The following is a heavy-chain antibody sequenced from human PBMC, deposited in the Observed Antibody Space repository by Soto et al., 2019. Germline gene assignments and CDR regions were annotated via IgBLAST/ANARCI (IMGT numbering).Heavy chain of an antibody. CDR1: GFTFSSYA. D-gene: IGHD1-26*01. CDR2: IWYDGSNK. V-gene: IGHV3-33*01. Sequence: AGGSLRLSWAAAGFTFSSYAMHWVRQAPGRGLEWVAVIWYDGSNKYYADSVKGRFTISRDNSKNTLYLQMNSLRAEDTAVYYCARDFRTWELLRYYYGMDPWGQGPTVTV. J-gene: IGHJ6*02. CDR3: ARDFRTWELLRYYYGMDP.